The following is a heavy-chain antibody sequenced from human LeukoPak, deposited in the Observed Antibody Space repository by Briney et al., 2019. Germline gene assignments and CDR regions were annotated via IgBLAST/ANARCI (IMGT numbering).Heavy chain of an antibody. CDR3: ARGGTGDSPLDY. Sequence: SETLSLTCTVSGGSISSYYWSWIRQPPGEGLEWIGYIYYSGSTNYNPSLKSRVTISVDTSKNQFSLKLSSVTAADTAVYYCARGGTGDSPLDYWGQGTLVTVSS. CDR2: IYYSGST. V-gene: IGHV4-59*01. D-gene: IGHD7-27*01. J-gene: IGHJ4*02. CDR1: GGSISSYY.